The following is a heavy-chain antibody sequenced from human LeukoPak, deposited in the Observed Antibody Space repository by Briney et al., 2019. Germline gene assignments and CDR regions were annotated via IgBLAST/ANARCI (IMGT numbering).Heavy chain of an antibody. CDR3: ARHYGP. J-gene: IGHJ5*02. D-gene: IGHD4-17*01. Sequence: PSETLSLTCTVSGGSISSSYYYWGWIRQPPGRGLEWIGSIYSSGSTYYNPSLKSRVTISVDTSKNQFSLKLTSVTAADMAVYYCARHYGPWGQGTLVTVSS. V-gene: IGHV4-39*01. CDR1: GGSISSSYYY. CDR2: IYSSGST.